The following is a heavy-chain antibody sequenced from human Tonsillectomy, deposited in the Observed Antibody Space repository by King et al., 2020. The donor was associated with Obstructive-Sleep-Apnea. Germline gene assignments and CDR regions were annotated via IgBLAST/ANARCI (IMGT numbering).Heavy chain of an antibody. J-gene: IGHJ5*02. CDR3: AGHRPRHNIAAAGPDNWFDP. Sequence: VQLVESGAEVKKPGESLRISCKGSGYSFTSYWISWVRQMPGKGPEWMGRIDPSDSYTHYSPSFQGHVTISADKSISTAYLQWSSLKASDTAMYYCAGHRPRHNIAAAGPDNWFDPWGQGTLVTVSS. D-gene: IGHD6-13*01. CDR2: IDPSDSYT. V-gene: IGHV5-10-1*01. CDR1: GYSFTSYW.